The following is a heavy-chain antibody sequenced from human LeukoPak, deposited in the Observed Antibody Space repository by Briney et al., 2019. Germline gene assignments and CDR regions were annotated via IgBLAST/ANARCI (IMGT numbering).Heavy chain of an antibody. CDR1: GGPIYSYY. V-gene: IGHV4-4*07. CDR2: LYPGVSP. CDR3: ARLRFYDSTGYSPGHYMDV. Sequence: SETLSLTCTVSGGPIYSYYWRWIRQTAGKGLEWIGRLYPGVSPNYNPSLKSRVTMSVDTSKKQIALKLNTVTAADTAVYYCARLRFYDSTGYSPGHYMDVWGKGTTVTVSS. D-gene: IGHD3-22*01. J-gene: IGHJ6*03.